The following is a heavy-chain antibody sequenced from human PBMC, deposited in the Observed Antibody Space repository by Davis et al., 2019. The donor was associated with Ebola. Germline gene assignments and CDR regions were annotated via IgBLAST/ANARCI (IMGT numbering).Heavy chain of an antibody. Sequence: MPSETLSLTCSVLGDSINSAAYYWTWIRQFPDRGLEWIGYITNSGTTYYNASLESRVSLSLDTSKNQFSLQLTSVTAADTAVYYCAGFDYWFDPWGQGTLVTVSS. D-gene: IGHD5-12*01. CDR2: ITNSGTT. CDR1: GDSINSAAYY. J-gene: IGHJ5*02. V-gene: IGHV4-31*03. CDR3: AGFDYWFDP.